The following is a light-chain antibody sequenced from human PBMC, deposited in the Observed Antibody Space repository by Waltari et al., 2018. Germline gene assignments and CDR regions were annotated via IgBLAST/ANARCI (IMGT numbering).Light chain of an antibody. CDR3: AAWDDSLSGPHVV. V-gene: IGLV1-47*01. J-gene: IGLJ2*01. CDR1: SSHIGRSS. CDR2: RNN. Sequence: SVLTPPPSASGPPRQGVAISRSGSSSHIGRSSVSWYQQLPGTAPKLLIYRNNQRPSGVPDRFSGSKSGTSASLAISGLRSEDEADYYCAAWDDSLSGPHVVFGGGTKLTVL.